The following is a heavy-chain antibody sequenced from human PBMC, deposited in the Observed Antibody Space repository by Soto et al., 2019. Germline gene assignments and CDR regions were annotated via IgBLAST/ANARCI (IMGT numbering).Heavy chain of an antibody. J-gene: IGHJ5*02. Sequence: SETLSLTCTVSGGSIIRGDYYWIWIRQPPGKGLEWIGYIYYSGSTYYNPSLKSRVTISVDTSKNQFSLKLSSVTAADTAVYYCASSSDNWFDPWGQGTLVTVSS. CDR3: ASSSDNWFDP. V-gene: IGHV4-30-4*01. CDR1: GGSIIRGDYY. D-gene: IGHD6-6*01. CDR2: IYYSGST.